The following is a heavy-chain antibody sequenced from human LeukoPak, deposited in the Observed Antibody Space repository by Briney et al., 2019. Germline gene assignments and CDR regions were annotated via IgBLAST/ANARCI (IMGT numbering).Heavy chain of an antibody. CDR1: ENTFSNHL. CDR3: ASSGGWLKLDY. CDR2: IFPADSDT. D-gene: IGHD5-24*01. V-gene: IGHV5-51*01. J-gene: IGHJ4*02. Sequence: GESLKISCKASENTFSNHLIAWVRQMPGKGLEWMGPIFPADSDTTYSPSFQGHVTISVDKSINTAYLQWTSLQASDTAIYYCASSGGWLKLDYWGQGTLVTVSS.